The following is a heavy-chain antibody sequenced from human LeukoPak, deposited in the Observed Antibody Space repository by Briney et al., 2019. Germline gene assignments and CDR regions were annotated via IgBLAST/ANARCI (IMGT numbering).Heavy chain of an antibody. J-gene: IGHJ4*02. V-gene: IGHV4-39*01. D-gene: IGHD1-26*01. CDR1: GGSITTTDFD. CDR2: ISSSGKA. CDR3: ARFKGGPGFDY. Sequence: SETLSLTCAVSGGSITTTDFDWAWIRQPPGQGFEWIATISSSGKAYYYPSLMSRVTISVDTSKNQFSLDVTSVTAADTGLFYCARFKGGPGFDYWGRGILVIVS.